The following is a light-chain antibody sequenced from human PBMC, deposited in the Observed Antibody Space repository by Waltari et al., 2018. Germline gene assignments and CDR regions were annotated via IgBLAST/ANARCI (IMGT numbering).Light chain of an antibody. Sequence: CGASSSVSSRSLAWYQQKPGHAPRLLIYGVSSKATGSPDRFSGSGSGTHFTLTISRLEPEDFAVYYCQQYGSSPRTFGQGTKLEIK. CDR3: QQYGSSPRT. J-gene: IGKJ2*01. CDR1: SSVSSRS. V-gene: IGKV3-20*01. CDR2: GVS.